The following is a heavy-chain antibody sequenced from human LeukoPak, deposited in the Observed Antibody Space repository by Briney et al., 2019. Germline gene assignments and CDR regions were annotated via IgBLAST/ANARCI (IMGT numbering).Heavy chain of an antibody. V-gene: IGHV4-30-4*08. CDR3: ASIINRYCTNGVCYRLYYMDV. CDR2: IYYSGST. D-gene: IGHD2-8*01. J-gene: IGHJ6*03. Sequence: SQTLSLTCTVSGGSISSGDYYWSWIRQPPGKGLEWIGYIYYSGSTNYNPSLKSRVTISVDTSKNQFSLKLSSVTAADTAVYYCASIINRYCTNGVCYRLYYMDVWGKGTTVTVSS. CDR1: GGSISSGDYY.